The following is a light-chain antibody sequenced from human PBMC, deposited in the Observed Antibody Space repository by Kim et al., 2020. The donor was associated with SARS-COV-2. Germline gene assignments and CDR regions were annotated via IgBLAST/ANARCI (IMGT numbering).Light chain of an antibody. CDR3: QQYYHLWT. V-gene: IGKV3-15*01. Sequence: SVSPGERATLSCRTSQSVSSRLAWYQQKPGQSPRLLIYGASTRVTGVPARFSGSGSGTEFSLTISSLQSEDFAVYYCQQYYHLWTFGQGTKVDIK. CDR2: GAS. CDR1: QSVSSR. J-gene: IGKJ1*01.